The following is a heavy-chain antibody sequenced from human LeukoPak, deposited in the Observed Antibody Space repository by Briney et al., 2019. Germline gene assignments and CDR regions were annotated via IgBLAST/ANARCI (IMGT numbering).Heavy chain of an antibody. D-gene: IGHD6-19*01. Sequence: KTSETLSLTCTVSGGSISSYYWSWIRQPPGKGLEWIGYIYYSGSTNYIPPLKSRVTISVDTSKTQFSLKPSSATAADTAVYYCARTYSSGCYGMDWFDPWGQGTLVTVSS. J-gene: IGHJ5*02. CDR1: GGSISSYY. V-gene: IGHV4-59*08. CDR2: IYYSGST. CDR3: ARTYSSGCYGMDWFDP.